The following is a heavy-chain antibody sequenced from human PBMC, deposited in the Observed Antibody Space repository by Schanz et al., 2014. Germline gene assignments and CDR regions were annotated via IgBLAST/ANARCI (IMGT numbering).Heavy chain of an antibody. D-gene: IGHD5-18*01. CDR1: GFTFSSYA. J-gene: IGHJ4*02. CDR3: AKDAENTAMITDYFDY. V-gene: IGHV3-23*04. CDR2: ISGSGGNT. Sequence: EVQLVESGGGLVQPGGSLRLSCAASGFTFSSYAMSWVRQAPGKGLEWVSIISGSGGNTYYADAVRGRFTISRDNSKTTVYLQMNSLRAEDTAVYYCAKDAENTAMITDYFDYWGQGTLXTVSS.